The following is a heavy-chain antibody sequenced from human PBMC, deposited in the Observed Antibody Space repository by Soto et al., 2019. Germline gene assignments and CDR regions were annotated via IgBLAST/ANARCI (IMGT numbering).Heavy chain of an antibody. V-gene: IGHV3-23*01. CDR3: AKEGAGYYDSSPYDS. CDR1: GFTFRGYA. CDR2: ISGSGEST. D-gene: IGHD3-22*01. J-gene: IGHJ5*01. Sequence: GGSLRLSCVASGFTFRGYAMSWVRQAPGKGLEWVSAISGSGESTHYADSVKGRSTISRDNSKNTLYLQMNSLRAEDTAVYYCAKEGAGYYDSSPYDSWGQGTLVTVSS.